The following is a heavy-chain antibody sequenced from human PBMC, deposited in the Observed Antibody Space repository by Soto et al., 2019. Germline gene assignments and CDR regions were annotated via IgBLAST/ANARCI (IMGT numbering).Heavy chain of an antibody. J-gene: IGHJ6*02. D-gene: IGHD1-26*01. CDR3: AKVSLGALTFTDYYYFGLDV. CDR1: GFTFSTYA. V-gene: IGHV3-23*01. Sequence: EVQLLESGGGLVQPGGSLRLSCAASGFTFSTYAMNWVRQAPGKGLEWVSAISGGGGSKYYADSVKGRVTISRDNSKNAHYLQMNSLRAEDTAVYYCAKVSLGALTFTDYYYFGLDVWGQGTTVTVSS. CDR2: ISGGGGSK.